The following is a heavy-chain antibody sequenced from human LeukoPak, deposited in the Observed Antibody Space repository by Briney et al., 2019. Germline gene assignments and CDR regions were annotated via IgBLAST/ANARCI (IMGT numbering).Heavy chain of an antibody. D-gene: IGHD3-22*01. CDR1: GFTFSSYS. CDR3: ARGHSSGYYPKY. J-gene: IGHJ4*02. Sequence: PGGSLRLSCAASGFTFSSYSMNWVRQAPGKGLEWVSSISSSSSYIYYADSVKGRFTISRDNAKNSLYLQMNSLRAEDTAVYYCARGHSSGYYPKYWGQGTLVTVSS. V-gene: IGHV3-21*01. CDR2: ISSSSSYI.